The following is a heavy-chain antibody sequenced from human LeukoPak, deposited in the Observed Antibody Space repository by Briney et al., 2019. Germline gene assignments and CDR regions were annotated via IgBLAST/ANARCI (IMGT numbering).Heavy chain of an antibody. CDR2: IKQDGSEQ. V-gene: IGHV3-7*01. D-gene: IGHD3-10*01. Sequence: GGSLRLSCAASGFTFSGYWMTWVRQAPGKGLEWVANIKQDGSEQYYVDSVKGRFTISRDNAKNSLYLQMNSLRAEDTALYYCVSALWFGEAFFDFWGQGALVTVSS. CDR3: VSALWFGEAFFDF. CDR1: GFTFSGYW. J-gene: IGHJ4*02.